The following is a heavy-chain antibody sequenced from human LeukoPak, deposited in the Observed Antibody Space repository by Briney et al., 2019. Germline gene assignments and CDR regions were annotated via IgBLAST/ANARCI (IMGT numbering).Heavy chain of an antibody. D-gene: IGHD3-10*01. CDR3: AKDHTARELKD. V-gene: IGHV3-30*18. J-gene: IGHJ4*02. CDR2: IAYDGRYK. Sequence: GGSLRLSCAASGFVFTAYGMHWVRQAPGKGLEWVAVIAYDGRYKYYADSVKGRFTISRDNSKNTVSLQMKSLRVEDTVMYYCAKDHTARELKDWGQGTLVTVSS. CDR1: GFVFTAYG.